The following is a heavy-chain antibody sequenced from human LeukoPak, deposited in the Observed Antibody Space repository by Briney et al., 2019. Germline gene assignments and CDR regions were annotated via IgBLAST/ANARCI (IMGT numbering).Heavy chain of an antibody. V-gene: IGHV3-30*03. CDR3: ARAAYPYGWDV. CDR1: GFTFSSYG. CDR2: ISYHGSSK. Sequence: HPGGSLRLSCAASGFTFSSYGMHWVRQAPGKGLEWVAVISYHGSSKYYADSVKGRFTISRDNSENTLYLQMNSLRAEDTAVYYCARAAYPYGWDVWGQGTTVTVSS. J-gene: IGHJ6*02.